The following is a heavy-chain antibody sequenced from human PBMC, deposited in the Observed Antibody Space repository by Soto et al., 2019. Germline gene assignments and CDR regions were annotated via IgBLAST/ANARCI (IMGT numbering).Heavy chain of an antibody. J-gene: IGHJ4*02. CDR3: ARGITMVRGVEYYFDY. CDR1: GGSISSYY. Sequence: QVQLQESGPGLVKPSETLSLTCTVSGGSISSYYWSWIRQPPGKGLEWIGYIYYSGSTNYNPSLKSRVTISVDTSKNQFSLKLSSVTAADTAVYYCARGITMVRGVEYYFDYWGKGTLVTVSS. D-gene: IGHD3-10*01. CDR2: IYYSGST. V-gene: IGHV4-59*01.